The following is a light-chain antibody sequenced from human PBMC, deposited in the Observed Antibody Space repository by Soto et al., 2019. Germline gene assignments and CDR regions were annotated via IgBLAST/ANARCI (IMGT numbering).Light chain of an antibody. J-gene: IGKJ3*01. V-gene: IGKV3-20*01. CDR1: QSVFGS. Sequence: EIVLTQSPGTLSLSPGDRATLSCRASQSVFGSLAWYQQKPGQAPRLLISAASSRATGIPDRFSGSGSGTDFTLIISRLEPEDFAVYYCQQSVSSPFTFGPGTKVDMK. CDR3: QQSVSSPFT. CDR2: AAS.